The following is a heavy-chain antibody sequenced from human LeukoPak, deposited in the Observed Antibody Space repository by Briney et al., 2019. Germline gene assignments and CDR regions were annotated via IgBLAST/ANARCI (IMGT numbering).Heavy chain of an antibody. D-gene: IGHD2-15*01. V-gene: IGHV3-21*04. CDR3: AKDRSSGGSCYNF. CDR2: ISSSSSYI. J-gene: IGHJ4*02. CDR1: GFTFSSYS. Sequence: GGSLRLSCAASGFTFSSYSMNWVRQAPGKGLEWVSSISSSSSYIYYADSVKGRFTISRDNSNNTLYLQMNSLRAEDTAVYYCAKDRSSGGSCYNFWGQGTLVTASS.